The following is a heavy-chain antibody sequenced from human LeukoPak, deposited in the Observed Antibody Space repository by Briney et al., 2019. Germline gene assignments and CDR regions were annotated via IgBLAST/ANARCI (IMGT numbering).Heavy chain of an antibody. J-gene: IGHJ4*02. D-gene: IGHD3-10*01. CDR2: MNPNSGNT. Sequence: GASVKVSCKASGYTFTSYAMHWVRQATGQGLEWMGWMNPNSGNTGYAQKFQGRVTMTRNTSISTAYMELSSLRSEDTAVYYCARKGTYGSGSYPFDYWGQGTLVTVSS. V-gene: IGHV1-8*02. CDR3: ARKGTYGSGSYPFDY. CDR1: GYTFTSYA.